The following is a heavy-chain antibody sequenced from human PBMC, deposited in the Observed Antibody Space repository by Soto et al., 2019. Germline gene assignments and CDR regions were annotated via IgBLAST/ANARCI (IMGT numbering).Heavy chain of an antibody. J-gene: IGHJ4*02. Sequence: QLQLQESGPGLVKPSETLSLTCTVSGGSISSSSYYWGWIRQPPGKGLEWIGSFYSGSTYYNPSLKWRVTISVDTSKNLFSLKLSSVTAAYTVVYYCARHPGYGLYYFDYWGQGTLVTVSS. D-gene: IGHD5-18*01. CDR1: GGSISSSSYY. CDR2: FYSGST. V-gene: IGHV4-39*01. CDR3: ARHPGYGLYYFDY.